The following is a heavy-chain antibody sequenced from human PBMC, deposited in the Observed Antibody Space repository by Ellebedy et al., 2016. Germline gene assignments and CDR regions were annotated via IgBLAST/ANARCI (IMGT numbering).Heavy chain of an antibody. Sequence: GGSLRLXCTGSGFTFGDYAVSWFREVPGKGLKWVGFIRRRDYGGTTEYAASVKGRFTMSRDDSKSIAYLQMNGLKSEDTGIYYCTRGYCTGVTCYWGQGTLVSVSS. CDR3: TRGYCTGVTCY. CDR2: IRRRDYGGTT. D-gene: IGHD2-8*02. V-gene: IGHV3-49*03. CDR1: GFTFGDYA. J-gene: IGHJ4*02.